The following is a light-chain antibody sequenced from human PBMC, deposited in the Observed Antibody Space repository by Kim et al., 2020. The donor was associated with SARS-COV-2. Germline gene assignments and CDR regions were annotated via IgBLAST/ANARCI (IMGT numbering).Light chain of an antibody. J-gene: IGLJ2*01. Sequence: APGKTARITWGGNSMGGKSVQGYQQKAGQAPVLVIEYDTDRPSGTPERFSGSNSGNTATLTINRVEAGDEADYYCQVWDSRNDQAVFGGGTQLTVL. CDR3: QVWDSRNDQAV. CDR2: YDT. V-gene: IGLV3-21*04. CDR1: SMGGKS.